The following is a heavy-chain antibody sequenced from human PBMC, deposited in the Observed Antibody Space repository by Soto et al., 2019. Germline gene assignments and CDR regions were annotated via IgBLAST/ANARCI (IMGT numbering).Heavy chain of an antibody. D-gene: IGHD6-13*01. CDR2: ISETGDST. CDR1: GFTFTSYP. V-gene: IGHV3-23*01. Sequence: HPGGSLRLSCAASGFTFTSYPMSWVRQVPGEGLEWVSAISETGDSTYYVDSVKGRFTISRDNSKNTLYLQMNSLRAEDTAVYYCVKRESSAGPFDYWGQGTLVTVSS. J-gene: IGHJ4*02. CDR3: VKRESSAGPFDY.